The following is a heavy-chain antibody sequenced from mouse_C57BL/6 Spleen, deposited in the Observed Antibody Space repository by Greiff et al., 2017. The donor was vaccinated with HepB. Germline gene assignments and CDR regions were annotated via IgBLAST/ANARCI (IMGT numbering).Heavy chain of an antibody. J-gene: IGHJ4*01. Sequence: EVHLVESGGGLVKPGGSLKLSCAASGFTFSSYAMSWVRQTPEKRLEWVATISDGGSYTYYPDNVKGRFTISRDNAKNNLYLQMSHLKSEDTAMYYCAREPTMMDYWGQGTSVTVSS. D-gene: IGHD2-10*01. CDR2: ISDGGSYT. CDR3: AREPTMMDY. V-gene: IGHV5-4*01. CDR1: GFTFSSYA.